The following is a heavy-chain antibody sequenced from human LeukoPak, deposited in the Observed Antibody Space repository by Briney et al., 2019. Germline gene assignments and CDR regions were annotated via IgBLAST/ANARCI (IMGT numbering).Heavy chain of an antibody. V-gene: IGHV3-7*01. CDR2: INQVGSEK. J-gene: IGHJ4*02. CDR1: GFTFSSYW. CDR3: ARSLYSYGYELPFDY. Sequence: GGSLRLSCAASGFTFSSYWMNWVRQAPGKGLEWVASINQVGSEKYYVDSVKGRFTISRDNSKNTLYLQMNSLRAEDTAVYYCARSLYSYGYELPFDYWGQGTLVTVSS. D-gene: IGHD5-18*01.